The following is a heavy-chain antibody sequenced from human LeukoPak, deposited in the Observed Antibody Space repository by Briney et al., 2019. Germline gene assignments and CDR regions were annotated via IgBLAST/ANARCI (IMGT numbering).Heavy chain of an antibody. CDR3: ARRGDYYYYMDV. J-gene: IGHJ6*03. Sequence: SETLSLTCTVSGGSISSYYWSWIRQPPGKGLEWIGYIYYSGSTNYNPSLKSRVTISVDTSKNQFSLKLSSVTAADTAVYYCARRGDYYYYMDVWGKGTTVTVSS. D-gene: IGHD5-12*01. CDR2: IYYSGST. V-gene: IGHV4-59*01. CDR1: GGSISSYY.